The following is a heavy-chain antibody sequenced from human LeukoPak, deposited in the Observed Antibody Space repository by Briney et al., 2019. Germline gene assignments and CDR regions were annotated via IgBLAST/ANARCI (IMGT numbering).Heavy chain of an antibody. D-gene: IGHD3-10*01. V-gene: IGHV1-2*02. Sequence: ASVKVSCKASGYSFIDYYIHWVRQAPGQGLEWMGWVNSHSGGTKFAQKFQGRVTMTRDTSINTAYMEVSSLRSDDTAVYYCARDIGDHYGSGSYWLLWGQGTLVTVAS. CDR3: ARDIGDHYGSGSYWLL. J-gene: IGHJ4*02. CDR1: GYSFIDYY. CDR2: VNSHSGGT.